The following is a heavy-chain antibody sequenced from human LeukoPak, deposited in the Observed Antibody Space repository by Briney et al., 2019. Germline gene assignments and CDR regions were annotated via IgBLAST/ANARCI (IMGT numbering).Heavy chain of an antibody. CDR1: GGSFSGYY. V-gene: IGHV4-34*01. CDR2: INHSGST. Sequence: SETLSLTCAVYGGSFSGYYWSWIRQPPGQGLEWIGEINHSGSTNYNPSLKSRVTVSVDTSKNQFSLKLSSVTAADTAVYYCARDRDYYDSSGLYRHWGQGTLVTVSS. CDR3: ARDRDYYDSSGLYRH. D-gene: IGHD3-22*01. J-gene: IGHJ1*01.